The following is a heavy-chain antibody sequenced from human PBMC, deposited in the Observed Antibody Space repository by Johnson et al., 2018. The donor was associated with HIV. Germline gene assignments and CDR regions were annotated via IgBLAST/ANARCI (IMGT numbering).Heavy chain of an antibody. CDR2: ISYDGKST. V-gene: IGHV3-30*04. CDR3: RLVEAIWYDSSGPSDAFDI. D-gene: IGHD3-22*01. J-gene: IGHJ3*02. CDR1: GFTFRSYA. Sequence: QVQLVESGGGVVQPGRSLRLSCAASGFTFRSYAMHWVRQAPGKGLEWVAVISYDGKSTYYADSVKGRFIISRDSSKDTLYLQMNSLKTEDTAVYYCRLVEAIWYDSSGPSDAFDIWGQGTMVTVSS.